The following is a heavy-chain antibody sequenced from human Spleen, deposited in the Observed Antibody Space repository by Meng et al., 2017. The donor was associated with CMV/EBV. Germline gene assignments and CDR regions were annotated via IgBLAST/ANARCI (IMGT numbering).Heavy chain of an antibody. J-gene: IGHJ1*01. D-gene: IGHD2/OR15-2a*01. CDR2: IDPSGGST. V-gene: IGHV1-46*01. Sequence: KASGYIFTSYYIHWVRQAPGQGLEWMGIIDPSGGSTTYSRNFQGRLSVTRDTSTSTVYMDLDSLRSQDTAVYYCARTRSMVPPYFHHWGQGALVTVSS. CDR1: GYIFTSYY. CDR3: ARTRSMVPPYFHH.